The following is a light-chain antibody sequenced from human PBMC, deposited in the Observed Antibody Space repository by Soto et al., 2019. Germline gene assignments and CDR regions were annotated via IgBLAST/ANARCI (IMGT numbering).Light chain of an antibody. Sequence: EVVMTQSPATLSVSPGERATLSCRASQDVRSHLAWYHQKPGQAPRLLISHASTRAAGVPARFSGSGSGTEFNLTIASLQSEDFAVDYCQQYDSWPLSFGGGTKVEIK. CDR1: QDVRSH. CDR2: HAS. V-gene: IGKV3-15*01. CDR3: QQYDSWPLS. J-gene: IGKJ4*01.